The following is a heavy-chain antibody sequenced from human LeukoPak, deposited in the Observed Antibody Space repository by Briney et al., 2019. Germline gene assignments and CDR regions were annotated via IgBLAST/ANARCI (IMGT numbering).Heavy chain of an antibody. J-gene: IGHJ4*02. CDR1: GGSISSSGYY. CDR3: ARAGGGSGWLKFDY. Sequence: PSETLSLTCTVSGGSISSSGYYWGWIRQPPGKGLEWIGSIYYSGSAYYNPSLKSRVTISVDTSKNQFSLKLSSVTAADTAAYYCARAGGGSGWLKFDYWGQGTLVTVSS. V-gene: IGHV4-39*07. CDR2: IYYSGSA. D-gene: IGHD6-19*01.